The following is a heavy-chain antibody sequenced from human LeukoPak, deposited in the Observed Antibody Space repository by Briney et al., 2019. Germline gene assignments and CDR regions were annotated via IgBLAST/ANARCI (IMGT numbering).Heavy chain of an antibody. D-gene: IGHD5-18*01. CDR3: ASRIGYIYTIDY. CDR1: GGSISSGGYY. CDR2: IYYSGST. J-gene: IGHJ4*02. V-gene: IGHV4-31*03. Sequence: SETLSLTCTVSGGSISSGGYYWSWIRQHPGKGLEWIGYIYYSGSTYYNPSLKSRVTISEDTSKNQFSLKLTSVTAADTAVYYCASRIGYIYTIDYWGQGTLVTVSS.